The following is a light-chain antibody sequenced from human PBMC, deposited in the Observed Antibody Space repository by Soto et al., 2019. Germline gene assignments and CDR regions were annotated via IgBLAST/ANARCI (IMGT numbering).Light chain of an antibody. CDR1: QSVRSSY. Sequence: EIVLTQSPGTLYLSPGERATLSCRASQSVRSSYLAWYQQKPGQAPRLLIYGASSRATGIPDRFSGSGSGTDFTLTINRLEPEDRAVYYCQQYGSSPRTFGQGTKVEIK. J-gene: IGKJ1*01. V-gene: IGKV3-20*01. CDR2: GAS. CDR3: QQYGSSPRT.